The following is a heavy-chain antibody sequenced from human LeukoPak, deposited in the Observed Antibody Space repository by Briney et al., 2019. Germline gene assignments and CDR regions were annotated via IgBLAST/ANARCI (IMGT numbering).Heavy chain of an antibody. Sequence: SETLSLTCAVYGGSFSGYYWSWIRQPPGKGLEWTGYIYYSGSTNYNPSLKSRVTISVDTSKNQFSLKLSSVTAADTAVYYCAREDPQLRIDYWGQGTLVTVSS. D-gene: IGHD5-24*01. CDR1: GGSFSGYY. J-gene: IGHJ4*02. CDR3: AREDPQLRIDY. V-gene: IGHV4-59*01. CDR2: IYYSGST.